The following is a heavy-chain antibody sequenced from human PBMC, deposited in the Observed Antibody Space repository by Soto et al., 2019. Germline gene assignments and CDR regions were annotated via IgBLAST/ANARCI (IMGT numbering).Heavy chain of an antibody. J-gene: IGHJ3*01. Sequence: EVQLMESGGGLVQPGGSLRLSCASSGFTLSMSAVNWVRQAPGKGLEWVSYISDSGDRTYYADSVEGRFTMSRDRSKNTVSLQMDSLTAEDTAVYYCAKDRGIIVKAGDAFDVWGQGTKVTVSS. CDR2: ISDSGDRT. CDR3: AKDRGIIVKAGDAFDV. D-gene: IGHD3-16*02. CDR1: GFTLSMSA. V-gene: IGHV3-23*01.